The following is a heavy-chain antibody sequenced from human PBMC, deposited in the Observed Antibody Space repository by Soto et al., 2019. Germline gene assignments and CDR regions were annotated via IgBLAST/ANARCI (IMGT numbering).Heavy chain of an antibody. CDR2: IWYDGSNK. CDR1: GFTFSSYG. CDR3: AREGVNNWIEGGFDY. D-gene: IGHD1-20*01. Sequence: GGSLRLSCAASGFTFSSYGMHWVRQAPGKGLEWVAVIWYDGSNKYYADSVKGRFTISRDNSKNTLYLQMNSLRAEDTAVYYCAREGVNNWIEGGFDYWGQGTLVTVSS. V-gene: IGHV3-33*01. J-gene: IGHJ4*02.